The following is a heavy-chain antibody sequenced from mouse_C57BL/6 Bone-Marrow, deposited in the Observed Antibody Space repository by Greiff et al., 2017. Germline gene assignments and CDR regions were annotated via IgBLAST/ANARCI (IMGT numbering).Heavy chain of an antibody. Sequence: QVQLQQPGAELVKPGASVKLSCKASGYTFTSYWMQWVKQRPGQGLEWIGEIDPSDSYTNYNQKFKGKATLTVDTSSSTAYMQLSSLTSEDSAVYSCSREAYYGSSYPFPYWGQGTLVTVSA. CDR1: GYTFTSYW. J-gene: IGHJ3*01. CDR3: SREAYYGSSYPFPY. D-gene: IGHD1-1*01. CDR2: IDPSDSYT. V-gene: IGHV1-50*01.